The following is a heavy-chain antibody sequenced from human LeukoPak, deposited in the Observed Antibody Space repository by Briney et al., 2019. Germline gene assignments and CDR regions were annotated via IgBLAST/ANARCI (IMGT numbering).Heavy chain of an antibody. CDR1: GFTFSNYW. CDR2: IKQDGTEK. Sequence: GGSLRLSCAASGFTFSNYWMSWVRRAPGKGLEWVANIKQDGTEKYYVDSVKGRFTISRDNAKNSLYLQMNSLRAEDTAVYYCARVNTPGRGYSYGSPFDYWGQGTLVTVSS. CDR3: ARVNTPGRGYSYGSPFDY. J-gene: IGHJ4*02. V-gene: IGHV3-7*01. D-gene: IGHD5-18*01.